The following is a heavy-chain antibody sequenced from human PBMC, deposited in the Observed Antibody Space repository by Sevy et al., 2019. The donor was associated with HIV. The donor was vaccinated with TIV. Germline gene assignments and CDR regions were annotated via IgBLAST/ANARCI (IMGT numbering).Heavy chain of an antibody. V-gene: IGHV3-11*01. Sequence: GGSLRLSCAASGFTLSDYYISWIRQAPGKGLEWVSYISGTPDNIYYADSVKGRFTISRDNAKNSLYLQMNSLRAEDTAMYYCARDDVKDGDLGDYYYFAMDVWGQGTTVTVSS. D-gene: IGHD4-17*01. CDR3: ARDDVKDGDLGDYYYFAMDV. J-gene: IGHJ6*02. CDR2: ISGTPDNI. CDR1: GFTLSDYY.